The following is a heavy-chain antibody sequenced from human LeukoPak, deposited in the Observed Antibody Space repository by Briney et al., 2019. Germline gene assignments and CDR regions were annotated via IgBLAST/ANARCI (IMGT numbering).Heavy chain of an antibody. J-gene: IGHJ4*02. V-gene: IGHV1-69*04. CDR1: GYTFSSYA. CDR3: ASFVWVSSWYSGFDY. Sequence: ASVKVSCKASGYTFSSYAISWVRQAPGQGLEWMGRMIPILGIANYAQKFQSRVTITADKSTSTAYMEPSSLRSEDTAVYYCASFVWVSSWYSGFDYWGQGTLVTVSS. CDR2: MIPILGIA. D-gene: IGHD6-13*01.